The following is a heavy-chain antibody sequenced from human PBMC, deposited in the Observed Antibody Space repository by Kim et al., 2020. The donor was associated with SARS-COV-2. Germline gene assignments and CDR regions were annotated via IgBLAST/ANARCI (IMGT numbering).Heavy chain of an antibody. D-gene: IGHD3-22*01. CDR2: ISSSSSYI. CDR1: GFTFSSYS. Sequence: GGSLRLSCAASGFTFSSYSMNWVRQAPGKGLEWVSSISSSSSYIYYADSVKGRFTISRDNAKNSLYLQMNSLRAEDTAVYYCARDPPRLYYYDSNGGSADYWGQGTLVTVSS. J-gene: IGHJ4*02. CDR3: ARDPPRLYYYDSNGGSADY. V-gene: IGHV3-21*01.